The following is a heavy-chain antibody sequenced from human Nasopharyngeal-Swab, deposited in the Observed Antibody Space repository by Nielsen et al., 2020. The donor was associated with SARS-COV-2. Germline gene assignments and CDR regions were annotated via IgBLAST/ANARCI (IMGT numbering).Heavy chain of an antibody. CDR1: GFSFNYHG. CDR3: AKGGYDTSGFSGTIPDH. Sequence: GGSLRLSCAASGFSFNYHGMNWVRQAPGKGLEWISYISSGTTTIYYADSVKGRFTISRDNTKNSLYLQMNSLTTDDTALYYCAKGGYDTSGFSGTIPDHWGQGTLVTVSS. D-gene: IGHD3-22*01. V-gene: IGHV3-48*04. J-gene: IGHJ4*02. CDR2: ISSGTTTI.